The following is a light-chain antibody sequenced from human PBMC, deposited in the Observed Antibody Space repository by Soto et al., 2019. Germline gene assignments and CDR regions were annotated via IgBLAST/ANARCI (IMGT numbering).Light chain of an antibody. V-gene: IGKV3-15*01. CDR2: DAS. CDR3: QHYNYWTYT. CDR1: QTIDNT. J-gene: IGKJ2*01. Sequence: EIVMTQSPATLSLSPGERATLSCRASQTIDNTLAWYQRKPRQAPRLLIYDASTRATGVPARLSGSGSGTDFTLTISSLQSEDFAVYYCQHYNYWTYTFGQGTKVDIX.